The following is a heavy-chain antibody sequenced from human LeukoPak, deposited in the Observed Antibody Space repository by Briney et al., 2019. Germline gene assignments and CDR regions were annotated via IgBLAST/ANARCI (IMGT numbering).Heavy chain of an antibody. CDR2: VNDFGGDA. Sequence: GGSLRLSCSASGFTFRTYAMAWVRQAPGKGLEWVSSVNDFGGDAYYADSVKGRFTISRHNSKNTLYLQMNSLRAEDTAVYYCARAGGDYYYGMDVWGQGTTVTVSS. CDR3: ARAGGDYYYGMDV. D-gene: IGHD1-26*01. V-gene: IGHV3-23*01. CDR1: GFTFRTYA. J-gene: IGHJ6*02.